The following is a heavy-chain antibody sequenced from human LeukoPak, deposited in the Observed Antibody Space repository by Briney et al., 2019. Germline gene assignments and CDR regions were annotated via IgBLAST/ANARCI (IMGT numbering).Heavy chain of an antibody. V-gene: IGHV3-30*04. J-gene: IGHJ4*02. CDR1: GFTFSSYA. D-gene: IGHD3-16*01. Sequence: GGSLRLSCAASGFTFSSYAMHWVRQAPGKGLEWVAVISYDGSNKYYADSVKGRFTISRDNAKNSLYLQMNSLRAEDTAVYYCASVGENFPPDDYWGQGTLVTVSS. CDR2: ISYDGSNK. CDR3: ASVGENFPPDDY.